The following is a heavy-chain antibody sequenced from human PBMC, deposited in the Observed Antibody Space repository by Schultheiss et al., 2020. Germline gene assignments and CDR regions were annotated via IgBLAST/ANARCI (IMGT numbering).Heavy chain of an antibody. V-gene: IGHV4-59*05. CDR3: SRNVGFVVVPAAIHYYGMDV. J-gene: IGHJ6*02. CDR2: IYYSGST. D-gene: IGHD2-2*01. Sequence: SQTLSLTCTVSGGSISSYYWSWIRQPPGKGLEWIGSIYYSGSTYYNPSLKSRVTISVDTSKNQFSLKLSSVTAADTAVYYCSRNVGFVVVPAAIHYYGMDVWGQGTTVTVSS. CDR1: GGSISSYY.